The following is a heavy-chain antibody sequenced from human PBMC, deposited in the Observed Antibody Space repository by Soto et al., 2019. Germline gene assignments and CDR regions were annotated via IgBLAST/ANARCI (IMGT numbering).Heavy chain of an antibody. CDR3: TTDEQWLVLFQH. D-gene: IGHD6-19*01. CDR2: IKSKTDGGTT. Sequence: EVQLVESGGGLVKPGGSLRLSCAASGFTFSNAWMSWVRQAPGKGLEWVGRIKSKTDGGTTDYAAPVKGRFTISRDDSKNTLYLQMNSLKTEDTAVYYCTTDEQWLVLFQHWGQGTLVTVSS. J-gene: IGHJ1*01. CDR1: GFTFSNAW. V-gene: IGHV3-15*01.